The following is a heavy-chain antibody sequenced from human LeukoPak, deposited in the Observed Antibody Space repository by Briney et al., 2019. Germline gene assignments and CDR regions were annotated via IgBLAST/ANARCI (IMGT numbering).Heavy chain of an antibody. CDR2: ITSSGTYI. D-gene: IGHD1-26*01. J-gene: IGHJ6*03. Sequence: GGSLKLSCATSGFTFNNYNMNWVRQAPGRALEWVSSITSSGTYIFYADSVKGRFTTSRDNAKNSLYLRMNSLGPEDTAVYYCARDPYSGNYGNYYYYYMDVWGKGTTVTISS. CDR3: ARDPYSGNYGNYYYYYMDV. CDR1: GFTFNNYN. V-gene: IGHV3-21*01.